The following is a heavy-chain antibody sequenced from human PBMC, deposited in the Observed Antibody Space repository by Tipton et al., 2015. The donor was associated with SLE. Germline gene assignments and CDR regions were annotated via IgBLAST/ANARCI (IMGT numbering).Heavy chain of an antibody. J-gene: IGHJ4*02. D-gene: IGHD3-3*01. CDR3: ARADYDFWSGLDF. Sequence: TLSLTCAVYGGSISSGSYYWSWIRQPAGKGLEWIGRIYTSGSTNYNPSLKSRVTISVDTSKNQFSLKLSSLTAADTAVYYCARADYDFWSGLDFWGQGALVTVSS. CDR2: IYTSGST. V-gene: IGHV4-61*02. CDR1: GGSISSGSYY.